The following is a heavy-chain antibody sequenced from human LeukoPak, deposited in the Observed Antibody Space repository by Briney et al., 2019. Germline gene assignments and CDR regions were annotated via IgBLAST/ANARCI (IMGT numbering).Heavy chain of an antibody. CDR3: ARVDWQVFDY. V-gene: IGHV4-31*03. CDR2: IYYSGST. CDR1: GGSISSGGYY. J-gene: IGHJ4*02. D-gene: IGHD3-9*01. Sequence: PSETLSLTCTVSGGSISSGGYYWSWIRQHPGKGLEWIGYIYYSGSTYYNPSLKSRVTLSVDTSKNQFSLKLSSVTAADTAVYYCARVDWQVFDYWGQGTLVTVSS.